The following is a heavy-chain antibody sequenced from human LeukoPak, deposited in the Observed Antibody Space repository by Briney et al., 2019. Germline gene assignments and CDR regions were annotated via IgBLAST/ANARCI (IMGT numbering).Heavy chain of an antibody. CDR3: ANYYYDSSGNFDY. J-gene: IGHJ4*02. D-gene: IGHD3-22*01. CDR2: IYYSGST. CDR1: GGSISSSSYY. V-gene: IGHV4-39*02. Sequence: PSETLSLTCTVSGGSISSSSYYWGWLRQPPGTGLEWIGSIYYSGSTYYNPSLKSRVTISVDTSKNHFSLKLSSVTAADTAVYYCANYYYDSSGNFDYWGQGTLVTVSS.